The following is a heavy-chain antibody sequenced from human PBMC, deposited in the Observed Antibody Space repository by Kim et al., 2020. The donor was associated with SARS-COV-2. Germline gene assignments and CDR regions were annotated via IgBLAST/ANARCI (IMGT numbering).Heavy chain of an antibody. CDR2: IYYSGST. J-gene: IGHJ3*02. D-gene: IGHD2-15*01. V-gene: IGHV4-31*03. CDR3: ARSELVVAGFDI. CDR1: GGSISSGGYY. Sequence: SETLSLTCTVSGGSISSGGYYWSWIRQHPGKGLEWIGYIYYSGSTYYNPSLKSRVTISVDTSKNQFSLKLSSVTAADTAVYYCARSELVVAGFDIWGQGTMVTVSS.